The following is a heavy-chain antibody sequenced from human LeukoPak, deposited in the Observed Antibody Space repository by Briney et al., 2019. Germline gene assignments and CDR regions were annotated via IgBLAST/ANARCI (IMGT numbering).Heavy chain of an antibody. Sequence: SDTLSLTCAVSGHFNSSGYYWGWIRPPPGEGLGWIGNIYHSGSTYCNPSLKRRDTISGDSPKNNFSLNLSSVAAADAAVYYCARMYGTWAFDIWGQGTMVTVSS. V-gene: IGHV4-38-2*01. D-gene: IGHD1-1*01. CDR2: IYHSGST. CDR1: GHFNSSGYY. J-gene: IGHJ3*02. CDR3: ARMYGTWAFDI.